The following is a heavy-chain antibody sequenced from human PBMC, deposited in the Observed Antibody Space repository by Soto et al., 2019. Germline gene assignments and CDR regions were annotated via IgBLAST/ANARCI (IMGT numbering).Heavy chain of an antibody. D-gene: IGHD6-13*01. CDR3: ATDTAAGTLGRDY. J-gene: IGHJ4*02. CDR1: GYSISSGYY. CDR2: IYHSGST. V-gene: IGHV4-38-2*02. Sequence: TSETLSLTCAVSGYSISSGYYWGWIRQPPGKGLEWIGSIYHSGSTYYNPSLKSRVTISVDTSKNQFSLKLSSVTAADTAVYYCATDTAAGTLGRDYWGQGTLVTVSS.